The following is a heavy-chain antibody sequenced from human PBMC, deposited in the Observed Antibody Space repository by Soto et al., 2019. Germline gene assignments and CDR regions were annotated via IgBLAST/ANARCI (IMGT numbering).Heavy chain of an antibody. V-gene: IGHV4-34*01. J-gene: IGHJ4*02. Sequence: QVQLQQWGAGLLKPSETLSLTCAVYVGSFRVYYWSWIRQPPGKGLEWIGEINHSGSTNYNPSLKSRVTISVDTSKNQFSLKLSSVTAADTAVYYCARSSSSYYFDYWGQGTLVTVSS. CDR1: VGSFRVYY. CDR2: INHSGST. D-gene: IGHD6-6*01. CDR3: ARSSSSYYFDY.